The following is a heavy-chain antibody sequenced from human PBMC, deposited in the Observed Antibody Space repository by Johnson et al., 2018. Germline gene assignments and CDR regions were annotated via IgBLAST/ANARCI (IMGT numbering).Heavy chain of an antibody. V-gene: IGHV3-48*01. CDR1: GFTFSSYS. Sequence: VQLVESGGGLVQPGGSLRLSCGGSGFTFSSYSMNWVRQAPGKGLEWISYISSTASTMYYADSVKGRFTISRENANNSVYLLMNSLRAGDTAVYYCARRYCSRSSCPRVFDHWGQGTLVTVSS. CDR3: ARRYCSRSSCPRVFDH. CDR2: ISSTASTM. D-gene: IGHD2-2*01. J-gene: IGHJ4*02.